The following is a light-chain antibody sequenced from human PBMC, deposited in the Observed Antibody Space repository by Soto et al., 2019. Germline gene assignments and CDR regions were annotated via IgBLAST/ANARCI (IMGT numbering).Light chain of an antibody. CDR1: QSVSSY. V-gene: IGKV3-11*01. CDR2: DAS. CDR3: QQRSNWPLT. J-gene: IGKJ4*01. Sequence: EIVLTQSPATLSWSPGERATLSCRATQSVSSYLAWYQQKPGQAPRLLIYDASNRASGIPARFSGSGSGTDFTLTISSLEPEDSAVYYCQQRSNWPLTFGGGTKVDIK.